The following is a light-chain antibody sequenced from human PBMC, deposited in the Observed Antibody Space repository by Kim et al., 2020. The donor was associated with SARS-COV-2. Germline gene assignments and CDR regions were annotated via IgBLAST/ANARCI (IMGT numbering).Light chain of an antibody. CDR2: DAS. CDR1: QGISSA. CDR3: QQFHDYPRT. Sequence: AIQLTQSPSPLSASVGDRVTIACRASQGISSALAWYQQKPGKAPKLLIYDASILESGVPSRFRGSGSGTDFTLTISSLQPEDFATYYCQQFHDYPRTFGQGTNLEL. J-gene: IGKJ2*01. V-gene: IGKV1D-13*01.